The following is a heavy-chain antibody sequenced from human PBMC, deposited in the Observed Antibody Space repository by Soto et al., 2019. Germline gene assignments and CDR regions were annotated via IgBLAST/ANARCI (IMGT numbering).Heavy chain of an antibody. CDR2: VHYTGST. CDR3: ARHLYSGDRRGHHGY. J-gene: IGHJ1*01. Sequence: SETLSLACTVSDGSISRIAFYWGWIRQPPGKGLEWIGSVHYTGSTYYNPSLESRVTISVDSSKNHLSLKLSSVTAADTAVYYCARHLYSGDRRGHHGYRAQRALVTVSS. V-gene: IGHV4-39*01. D-gene: IGHD6-25*01. CDR1: DGSISRIAFY.